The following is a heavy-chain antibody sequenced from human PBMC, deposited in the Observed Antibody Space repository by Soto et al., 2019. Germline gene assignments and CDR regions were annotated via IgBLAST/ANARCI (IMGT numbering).Heavy chain of an antibody. Sequence: EVQLVESGGALVQPGGSLRLSCAASGFTLSTYWMHWVRQAPGKGLVWVSRINPDASTTNYADSVKGRFTISSDTAENTLYLQMDRLRAEDTAVYYCGRGGLEMGDYWGQGTRVTVSS. D-gene: IGHD1-1*01. CDR1: GFTLSTYW. CDR2: INPDASTT. V-gene: IGHV3-74*01. J-gene: IGHJ4*02. CDR3: GRGGLEMGDY.